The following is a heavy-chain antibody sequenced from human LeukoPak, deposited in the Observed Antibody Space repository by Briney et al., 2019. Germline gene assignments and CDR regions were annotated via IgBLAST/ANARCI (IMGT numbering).Heavy chain of an antibody. CDR3: ARGELERRRHWYFDL. CDR1: GGSVSSGSYY. Sequence: SETLSLTCTVSGGSVSSGSYYWSWIRQPPGTGLEWIGYIYYSGSTNYNPSLKSRVTISVDTSKNQFSLKLSSVTAADTAVYYCARGELERRRHWYFDLWGRGTLVTVSS. D-gene: IGHD1-1*01. CDR2: IYYSGST. V-gene: IGHV4-61*01. J-gene: IGHJ2*01.